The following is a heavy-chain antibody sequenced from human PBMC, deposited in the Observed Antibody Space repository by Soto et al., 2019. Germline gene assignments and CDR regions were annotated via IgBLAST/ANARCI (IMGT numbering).Heavy chain of an antibody. CDR1: GDSINTSHW. J-gene: IGHJ5*02. D-gene: IGHD6-19*01. V-gene: IGHV4-4*02. Sequence: SETLSLTCAVYGDSINTSHWWSWVRQTPGKGLEWIGETYHSGTTNYNPSLKSRVTISMDKSKNLFSLKLNSMTAADTALYFCARQTNSSPARGPTWFDPRGQGALVTVSS. CDR2: TYHSGTT. CDR3: ARQTNSSPARGPTWFDP.